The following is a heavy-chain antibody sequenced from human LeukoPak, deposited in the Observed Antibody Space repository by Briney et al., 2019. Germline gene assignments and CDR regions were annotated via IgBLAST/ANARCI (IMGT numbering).Heavy chain of an antibody. J-gene: IGHJ6*03. CDR3: ARGIRTSFLYYYYYYMDV. V-gene: IGHV3-11*04. Sequence: PGGSLRLSCAASGFTFSDYYMSWIRQAPGKGLEWVSYISSSGSTIYYADSVKGRFTSSRDNAKNSLYLQMNSLRAEDTAVYYCARGIRTSFLYYYYYYMDVWGKGTTVTVSS. D-gene: IGHD2-2*01. CDR1: GFTFSDYY. CDR2: ISSSGSTI.